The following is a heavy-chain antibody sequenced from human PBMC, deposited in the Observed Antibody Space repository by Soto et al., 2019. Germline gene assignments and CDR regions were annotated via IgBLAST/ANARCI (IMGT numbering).Heavy chain of an antibody. CDR2: ISSFSNYM. D-gene: IGHD6-19*01. J-gene: IGHJ4*02. CDR1: GFTFNSYS. Sequence: GGSLRLSCAVSGFTFNSYSMNWVRQAPGKGLEWVSSISSFSNYMYYTDSVKGRFTISRDNAKNTLYLQMNSLRAEDTAVYYCAVAVAGPTAIGYWGQGTLVTVSS. CDR3: AVAVAGPTAIGY. V-gene: IGHV3-21*01.